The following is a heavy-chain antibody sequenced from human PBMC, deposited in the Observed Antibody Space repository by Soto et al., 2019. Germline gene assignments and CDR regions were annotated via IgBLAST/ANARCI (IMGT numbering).Heavy chain of an antibody. D-gene: IGHD6-6*01. CDR1: GFTFSSYA. CDR3: AKTAAARPNLSPDS. J-gene: IGHJ4*02. CDR2: ISGSGGGT. V-gene: IGHV3-23*01. Sequence: GGSVRLSCAATGFTFSSYAMSWVRQAPGKGLEWVSVISGSGGGTYYADSVKGRFTISRDKSKNTLYLQMNSLRVEDTAVFYCAKTAAARPNLSPDSSGPAPLVTVSS.